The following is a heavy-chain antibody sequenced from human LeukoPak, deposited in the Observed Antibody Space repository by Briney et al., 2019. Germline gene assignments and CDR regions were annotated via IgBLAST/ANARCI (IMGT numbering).Heavy chain of an antibody. CDR2: ISSGGTYE. V-gene: IGHV3-30*01. D-gene: IGHD3-10*01. J-gene: IGHJ4*02. Sequence: GGSLRLSCAASGFTFGNYAMHWVRQAPGKGLEWVSLISSGGTYEYYADSVKGRFTISRDNSKNTLYLQLNSLRAEDTAVYYCARDSTYYYDSGSSGPHYFDNWGQGTLVTVSS. CDR1: GFTFGNYA. CDR3: ARDSTYYYDSGSSGPHYFDN.